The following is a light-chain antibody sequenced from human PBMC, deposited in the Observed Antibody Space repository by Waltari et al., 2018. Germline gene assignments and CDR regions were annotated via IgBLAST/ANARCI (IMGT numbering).Light chain of an antibody. CDR1: QNIYSN. CDR2: AAP. V-gene: IGKV1-6*01. Sequence: IQMTQSPSALSASVGDRVTISCRASQNIYSNLARYQQRPEKAPKHLIYAAPSLQSGIPSRFRGSGSGTSFTLTISGLQPEDSATYYCQHYYDNPYSFGQGSKVEIK. CDR3: QHYYDNPYS. J-gene: IGKJ2*03.